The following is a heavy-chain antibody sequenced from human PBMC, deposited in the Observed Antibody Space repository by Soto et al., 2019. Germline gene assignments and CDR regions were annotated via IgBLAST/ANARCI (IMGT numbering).Heavy chain of an antibody. CDR2: IHHTGHT. CDR3: ARSPRRVDGKWFLDY. CDR1: GDSFTSSNW. J-gene: IGHJ4*02. D-gene: IGHD3-22*01. Sequence: QVQLQESGPGLVKPSGTLSLTCAVSGDSFTSSNWWTWVRQPPGKGLEWIGDIHHTGHTDYSPSLKSRVTISVDTSNRQFSLSLTSVTAADTAVYYCARSPRRVDGKWFLDYWGQGTLVTVSS. V-gene: IGHV4-4*02.